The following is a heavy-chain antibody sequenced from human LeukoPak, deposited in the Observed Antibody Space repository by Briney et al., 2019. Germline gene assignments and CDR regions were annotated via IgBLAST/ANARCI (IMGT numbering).Heavy chain of an antibody. J-gene: IGHJ3*02. D-gene: IGHD1-26*01. CDR1: GFTVSSNC. CDR2: IFSGGST. Sequence: TGGSLRRSCAASGFTVSSNCMSWVRQAPGKGLEWVSLIFSGGSTYYADSVKGRFTISRDNSKNTLYLQMNSLRAEDTAVYYCARGGDIVGASRSAFDIWGQGTLVTVSS. CDR3: ARGGDIVGASRSAFDI. V-gene: IGHV3-53*01.